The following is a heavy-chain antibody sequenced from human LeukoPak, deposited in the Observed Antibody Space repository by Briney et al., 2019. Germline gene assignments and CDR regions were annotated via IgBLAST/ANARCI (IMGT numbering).Heavy chain of an antibody. CDR2: IKQDGSEK. V-gene: IGHV3-7*03. Sequence: GGSLRLSCAASGFTFSSYWMSWVRQAPGKGLEWVANIKQDGSEKYYVDSVKGRFTISRDNAKNSLYLQMNSLRAEDTAVYYCARDQGGSYYFGIDYWGQGTLVTVSS. D-gene: IGHD1-26*01. CDR1: GFTFSSYW. CDR3: ARDQGGSYYFGIDY. J-gene: IGHJ4*02.